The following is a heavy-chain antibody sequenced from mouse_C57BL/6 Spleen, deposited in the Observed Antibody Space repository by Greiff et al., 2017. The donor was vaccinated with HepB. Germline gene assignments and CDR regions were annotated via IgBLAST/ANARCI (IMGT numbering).Heavy chain of an antibody. CDR3: ARSPPYYAMDY. Sequence: VQLVESGGGLVKPGGSLKLSCAASGFTFSDYGMHWVRQAPEKGLEWVAYISSGSSTIYYADTVKGRFTISRDNAKNTLFLQMTSLRSEDTAMYYCARSPPYYAMDYWGQGTSVTVSS. CDR2: ISSGSSTI. CDR1: GFTFSDYG. V-gene: IGHV5-17*01. J-gene: IGHJ4*01.